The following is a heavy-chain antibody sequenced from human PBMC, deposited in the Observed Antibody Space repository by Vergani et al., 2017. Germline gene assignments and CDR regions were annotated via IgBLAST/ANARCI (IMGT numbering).Heavy chain of an antibody. CDR2: IYYSENK. CDR1: GFSFNSYWMH. J-gene: IGHJ5*02. CDR3: ARCFRDEGMIYGGTVENWFDP. D-gene: IGHD3-22*01. Sequence: HLAESGGGFFQPGGSLRLSCSASGFSFNSYWMHWVRQVPGKGLEWIGSIYYSENKFYNPSLESRVTLSIDTTKNQFSLKLKSVTAADTAVYYCARCFRDEGMIYGGTVENWFDPWGQGTLVTVSS. V-gene: IGHV4-39*01.